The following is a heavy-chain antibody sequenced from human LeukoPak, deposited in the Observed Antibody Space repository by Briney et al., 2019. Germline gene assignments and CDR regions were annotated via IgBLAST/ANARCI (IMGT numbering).Heavy chain of an antibody. V-gene: IGHV4-30-4*01. J-gene: IGHJ3*02. CDR2: IYYSGST. Sequence: SQTLSLTCTVSGGSIFTDDIYWSWIRQPPGRGLEWIGYIYYSGSTYYNPSLKSRVTILLDTSENHFSLKLTSVTAADTAVYYCARDSITMVRGVIIRGAFDIWGQGTMVTVSS. CDR3: ARDSITMVRGVIIRGAFDI. CDR1: GGSIFTDDIY. D-gene: IGHD3-10*01.